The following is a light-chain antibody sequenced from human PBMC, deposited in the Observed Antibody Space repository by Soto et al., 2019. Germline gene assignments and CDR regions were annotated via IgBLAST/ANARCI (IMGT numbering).Light chain of an antibody. J-gene: IGLJ1*01. CDR2: RNN. CDR1: SSNIGSNY. CDR3: AAWDDSLSGGV. V-gene: IGLV1-47*01. Sequence: QSVLTQPPSASGTPGQRVTISCSGSSSNIGSNYVYWYQQLPGTAPKLLIYRNNQRPSGVPDRFSGSKSGTSASLAISGLRSEDEPDYYCAAWDDSLSGGVFGTGTKLTVL.